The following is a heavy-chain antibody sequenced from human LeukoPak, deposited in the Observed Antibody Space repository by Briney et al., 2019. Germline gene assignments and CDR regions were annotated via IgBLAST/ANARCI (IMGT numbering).Heavy chain of an antibody. Sequence: ASVKVSCKASGYTFTGYYMHWVRQAPGQGLEWMRWINPNSGGTNYAQKFQARVTMTRDTSISTAYMELSRLRSDDTAVYYCARAGRYCSGGSCYSWYYYYYMDVWGKGTTVTVSS. J-gene: IGHJ6*03. CDR2: INPNSGGT. CDR1: GYTFTGYY. V-gene: IGHV1-2*02. CDR3: ARAGRYCSGGSCYSWYYYYYMDV. D-gene: IGHD2-15*01.